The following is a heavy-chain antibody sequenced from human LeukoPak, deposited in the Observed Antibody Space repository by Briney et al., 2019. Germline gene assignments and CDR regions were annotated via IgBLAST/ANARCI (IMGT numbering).Heavy chain of an antibody. Sequence: ASVKVSCKASGYTFTGYYMHWVRQAPGQGLEWMGWINPNSGGTNYAQKFQGRVTMTRDTSISTAYMELSRLRSDDTAVYYCARDSAYCGGDCYSGDYWGQGTLVTVSS. CDR2: INPNSGGT. V-gene: IGHV1-2*02. CDR3: ARDSAYCGGDCYSGDY. CDR1: GYTFTGYY. D-gene: IGHD2-21*02. J-gene: IGHJ4*02.